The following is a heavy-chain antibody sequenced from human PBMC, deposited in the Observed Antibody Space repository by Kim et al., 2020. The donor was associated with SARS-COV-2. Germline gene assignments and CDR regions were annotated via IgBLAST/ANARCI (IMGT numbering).Heavy chain of an antibody. CDR1: GFTFSSYW. V-gene: IGHV3-7*01. J-gene: IGHJ4*02. CDR2: IKQDGSEK. Sequence: GGSLRLSCAASGFTFSSYWMSWVRQAPGKGLEWVANIKQDGSEKYYVDSVKGRFTISRDNAKNSLYLQMNSLRAEDTAVYYCARDFVPPHPGSIAAAGSFDYWGQGTLVTVSS. CDR3: ARDFVPPHPGSIAAAGSFDY. D-gene: IGHD6-13*01.